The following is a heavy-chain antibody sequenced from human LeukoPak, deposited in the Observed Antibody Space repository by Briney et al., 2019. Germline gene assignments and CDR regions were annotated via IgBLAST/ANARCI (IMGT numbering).Heavy chain of an antibody. CDR1: GFTFSSYG. CDR2: ISYDGSNK. CDR3: AKYYYDSSGSFDY. V-gene: IGHV3-30*18. J-gene: IGHJ4*02. D-gene: IGHD3-22*01. Sequence: GGSLRLSCAASGFTFSSYGMHWVRQAPGKGLEWVAVISYDGSNKYYADSVKGRFTISRDNSKNTLYLQMNSLRAEDTAVYYCAKYYYDSSGSFDYWGQGTLVTVSS.